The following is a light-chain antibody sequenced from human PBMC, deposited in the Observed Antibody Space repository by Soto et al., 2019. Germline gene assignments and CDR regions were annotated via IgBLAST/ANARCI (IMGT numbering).Light chain of an antibody. CDR2: DAS. CDR3: QQRSNWPLT. J-gene: IGKJ4*01. V-gene: IGKV3-11*01. Sequence: PRDSATVTCWASQSVSSDLAWYQQRPGQAPRLLIYDASNRATGIPARFRGSGSGTDFTLTISSLEPEDFAVYYCQQRSNWPLTFGGRTKVDI. CDR1: QSVSSD.